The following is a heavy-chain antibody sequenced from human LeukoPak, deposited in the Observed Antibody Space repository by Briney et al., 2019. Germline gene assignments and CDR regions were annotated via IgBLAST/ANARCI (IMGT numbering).Heavy chain of an antibody. D-gene: IGHD3-10*01. CDR3: ARHGSGSYYTPKLSKLDY. Sequence: PSETLSLTCTVSGGSISSYYWSWIRQPPGKGLEWIGYIYYSGSTNYNPSLKSRVTISVDTSKNQFSLKLSSVTAADTAVYYCARHGSGSYYTPKLSKLDYWGQGTLVTVSS. CDR2: IYYSGST. J-gene: IGHJ4*02. CDR1: GGSISSYY. V-gene: IGHV4-59*08.